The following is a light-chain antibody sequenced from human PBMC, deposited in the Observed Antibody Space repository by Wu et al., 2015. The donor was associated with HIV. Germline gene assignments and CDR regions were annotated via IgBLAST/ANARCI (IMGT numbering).Light chain of an antibody. CDR3: QQYGSSPIT. J-gene: IGKJ5*01. CDR2: GSS. Sequence: EIVLTQSPGTLSLSPGERASLSCRASQSVSSNYLAWYQQKPGQAPRLLIYGSSSRATGIPDRFSGSGSATDFTLTISRLEPEDFAVYYCQQYGSSPITFGQGTRLEIK. V-gene: IGKV3-20*01. CDR1: QSVSSNY.